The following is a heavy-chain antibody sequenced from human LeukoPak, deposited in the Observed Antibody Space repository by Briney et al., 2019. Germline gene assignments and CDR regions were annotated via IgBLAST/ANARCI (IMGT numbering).Heavy chain of an antibody. J-gene: IGHJ6*02. CDR2: INHSGST. Sequence: PSETLSLTCAVYGGSFSGYYWSWIRQPPGKGLEWIGEINHSGSTNYNPSLKSRVTISVDTSKNQFSLKLSSVTAADTAVYYCARAVLGYCSGGSCTNYYYYGMDVWGQGTTVTVSS. CDR1: GGSFSGYY. V-gene: IGHV4-34*01. D-gene: IGHD2-15*01. CDR3: ARAVLGYCSGGSCTNYYYYGMDV.